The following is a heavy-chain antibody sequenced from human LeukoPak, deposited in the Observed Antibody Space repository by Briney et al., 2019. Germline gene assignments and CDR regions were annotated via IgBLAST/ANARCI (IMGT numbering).Heavy chain of an antibody. Sequence: PGGSLRLSCAASGFTFSSYGMHWVRQAPGKGLEWVAVIWYDGSNKYYADSVKGRFTISRDNSKNTLYLHMNSLRAEDTAVYYCAKIRVSSGWYYFDYWGQGTLVTVSS. V-gene: IGHV3-33*06. CDR2: IWYDGSNK. CDR1: GFTFSSYG. CDR3: AKIRVSSGWYYFDY. J-gene: IGHJ4*02. D-gene: IGHD6-19*01.